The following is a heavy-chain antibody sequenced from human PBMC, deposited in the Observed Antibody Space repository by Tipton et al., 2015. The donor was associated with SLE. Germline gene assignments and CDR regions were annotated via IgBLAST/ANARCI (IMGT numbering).Heavy chain of an antibody. V-gene: IGHV4-61*01. J-gene: IGHJ4*02. D-gene: IGHD6-13*01. CDR1: GGSVSSGSYY. CDR2: IYYSGST. Sequence: TLSLTCTVSGGSVSSGSYYWSWIRQPPGKGLEWIGYIYYSGSTNYNPSLKSRVTISVDTSKNQFSLKLSSVTAADTAVYYCAGDLGSSGSFDYWGQGTLVTVSS. CDR3: AGDLGSSGSFDY.